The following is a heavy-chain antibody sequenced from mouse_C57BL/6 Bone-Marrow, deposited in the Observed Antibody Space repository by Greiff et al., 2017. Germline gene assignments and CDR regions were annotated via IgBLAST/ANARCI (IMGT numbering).Heavy chain of an antibody. CDR3: ASWGTTVGAMDY. CDR2: INPSTGGT. CDR1: GYSFTGYY. V-gene: IGHV1-42*01. J-gene: IGHJ4*01. Sequence: VKLQQSGPELVKPGASVKISCKASGYSFTGYYMNWVKQSPEKSLEWIGEINPSTGGTTYNQKFKAKATLTVDKSSSTAYMQLKSLTSEDSAVYYCASWGTTVGAMDYWGQGTSVTVSS. D-gene: IGHD1-1*01.